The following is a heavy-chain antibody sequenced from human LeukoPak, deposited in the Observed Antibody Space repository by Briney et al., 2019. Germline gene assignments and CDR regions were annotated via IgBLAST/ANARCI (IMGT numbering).Heavy chain of an antibody. V-gene: IGHV1-2*02. Sequence: RASVKVSCKASGYTFTGYYMHWVRQAPGQGLEWMGWINPNSGGTNYAQKFQGRVTMTRDTSISTAYMELSRLRSDDTALYYCAKDIGGYSYGSGLGYWGQGTRVTVSS. D-gene: IGHD5-18*01. CDR1: GYTFTGYY. J-gene: IGHJ4*02. CDR2: INPNSGGT. CDR3: AKDIGGYSYGSGLGY.